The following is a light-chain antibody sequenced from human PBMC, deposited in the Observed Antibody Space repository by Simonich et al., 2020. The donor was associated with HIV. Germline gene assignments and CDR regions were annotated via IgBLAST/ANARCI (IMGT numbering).Light chain of an antibody. J-gene: IGKJ3*01. Sequence: DVVMTQSPLSLPVTLGQPASISCRSSQSLVHSDGNTYLNWFQQRQGQSPRRLIYKVSNRDSGVPDRFSGSGSGTDFTLKISRVEAEDVGVYYCMQGTHWPPFTFGPGTKVEIK. V-gene: IGKV2-30*02. CDR3: MQGTHWPPFT. CDR2: KVS. CDR1: QSLVHSDGNTY.